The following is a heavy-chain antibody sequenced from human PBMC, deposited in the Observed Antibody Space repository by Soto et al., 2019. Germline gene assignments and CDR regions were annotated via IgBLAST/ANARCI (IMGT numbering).Heavy chain of an antibody. Sequence: GESVKISCXGSGYSFTSYWISWVRQMPGKGLEWMGRIDPSDSYTNYSPSFQGHVTISADKSISTAYLQWSSLKASDTAMYYCARLGRYYYGMDVWGQGTTVTVSS. J-gene: IGHJ6*02. D-gene: IGHD3-10*01. CDR1: GYSFTSYW. V-gene: IGHV5-10-1*01. CDR2: IDPSDSYT. CDR3: ARLGRYYYGMDV.